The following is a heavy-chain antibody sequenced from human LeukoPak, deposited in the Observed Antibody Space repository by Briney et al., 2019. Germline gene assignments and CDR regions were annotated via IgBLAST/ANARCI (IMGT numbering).Heavy chain of an antibody. CDR2: ISSSSYI. D-gene: IGHD2-2*01. J-gene: IGHJ4*02. V-gene: IGHV3-21*01. CDR3: ARDGRVVPAAHPDY. CDR1: GFTFSSYS. Sequence: GGSLRLSCAASGFTFSSYSMNWVRQAPGKGLEWVSSISSSSYIYYADSVKGRFTISRDNAKNSLYLQMNSLRAEDTAVYYCARDGRVVPAAHPDYWGQGTLVTVSS.